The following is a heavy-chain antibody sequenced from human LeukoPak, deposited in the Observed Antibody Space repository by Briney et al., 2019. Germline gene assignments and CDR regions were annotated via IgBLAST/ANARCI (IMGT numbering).Heavy chain of an antibody. Sequence: SGTLSLTCAVYGGSFSGYYWSWIRQPPGKGLEWIGEINHSGSTNYNPSLKSRVTISVDTSKNQFSLKLSSVTAADTAVYYCARAPYYYGSGFDYWGQGTLVTVSS. D-gene: IGHD3-10*01. CDR1: GGSFSGYY. CDR2: INHSGST. J-gene: IGHJ4*02. V-gene: IGHV4-34*01. CDR3: ARAPYYYGSGFDY.